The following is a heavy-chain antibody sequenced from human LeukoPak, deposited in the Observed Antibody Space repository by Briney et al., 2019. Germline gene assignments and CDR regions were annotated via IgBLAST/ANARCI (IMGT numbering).Heavy chain of an antibody. D-gene: IGHD6-19*01. CDR3: ARDSRGYSSGWYASYDAFDI. CDR1: GYTFTGYY. V-gene: IGHV1-2*02. CDR2: INPNSGGT. J-gene: IGHJ3*02. Sequence: ASVKVSCKASGYTFTGYYMHWVRQAPGQGPEWMGWINPNSGGTNYAQKFQGRATMTRDTSISTAYMELSRLRSDDTAVYYCARDSRGYSSGWYASYDAFDIWGQGTMVTVSS.